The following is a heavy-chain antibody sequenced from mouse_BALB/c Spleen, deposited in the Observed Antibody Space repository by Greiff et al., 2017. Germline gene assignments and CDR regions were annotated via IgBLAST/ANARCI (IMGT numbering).Heavy chain of an antibody. V-gene: IGHV2-6-7*01. J-gene: IGHJ4*01. CDR1: GFSLTGYG. D-gene: IGHD2-4*01. CDR2: IWGDGST. Sequence: VQLQQSGPGLVAPSQSLSITCTVSGFSLTGYGVNWVRQPPGKGLEWLGMIWGDGSTDYNSALKSRLSISKDNSKSQVFLKMNSLQTDDTARYYCARDRMITTRYYAMDYWGQGTSVTVSS. CDR3: ARDRMITTRYYAMDY.